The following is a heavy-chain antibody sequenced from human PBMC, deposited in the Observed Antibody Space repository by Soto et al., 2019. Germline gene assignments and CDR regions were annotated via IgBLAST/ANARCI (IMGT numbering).Heavy chain of an antibody. Sequence: SETLSLTCTVSGGSISSYYWSWIRQPPGKGLEWIGYIYYSGYTNYNPSLKSRVTISVDTSKNQFSLKLSSVTAADTAVYYCARGYGDYVKNDYWGQGTPVTVSS. J-gene: IGHJ4*02. V-gene: IGHV4-59*01. CDR3: ARGYGDYVKNDY. D-gene: IGHD5-12*01. CDR2: IYYSGYT. CDR1: GGSISSYY.